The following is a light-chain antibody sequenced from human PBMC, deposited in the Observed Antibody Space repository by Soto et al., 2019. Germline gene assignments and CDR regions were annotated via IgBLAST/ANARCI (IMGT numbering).Light chain of an antibody. CDR2: AAA. J-gene: IGKJ1*01. CDR3: QQSYSTPTWT. V-gene: IGKV1-39*01. Sequence: DIQLTQYPSSLSASVGDRVTMTCXASQSISSYLNWYQQKPGKAPKLLIYAAASLQSGVPSRFSGSGSGTDFTLTISSLQPEDFATYYCQQSYSTPTWTFGQGTKVDIK. CDR1: QSISSY.